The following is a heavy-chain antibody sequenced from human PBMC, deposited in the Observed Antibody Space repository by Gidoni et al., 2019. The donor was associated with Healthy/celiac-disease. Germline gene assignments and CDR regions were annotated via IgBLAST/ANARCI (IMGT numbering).Heavy chain of an antibody. V-gene: IGHV4-59*01. CDR3: ARGGITGTRTQDYYYYYGMDV. Sequence: QVQLQVSGPGLAKPSETLSFTCTASVVPIISSTWSWLRQPPGKGLEWIGYIYYSGRTNYNPSLKSRVTISVDTSKNQFSLKLSSVTAADTAVYYCARGGITGTRTQDYYYYYGMDVWGQGTTVTVSS. CDR2: IYYSGRT. CDR1: VVPIISST. D-gene: IGHD1-20*01. J-gene: IGHJ6*02.